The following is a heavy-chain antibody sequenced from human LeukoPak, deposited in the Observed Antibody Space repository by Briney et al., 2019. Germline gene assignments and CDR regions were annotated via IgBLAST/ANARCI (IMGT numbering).Heavy chain of an antibody. CDR1: GGSISSYY. V-gene: IGHV4-59*01. D-gene: IGHD3-10*01. Sequence: SETLSLTCTVSGGSISSYYWSWIRQPPGKGLEWIGYIYYSGSTNYNPSLKSRVTISVDTSKNQFSLKLSSVTAADTAVYYCARATMVRGVIISYFDYWGQGTLVTVSS. J-gene: IGHJ4*02. CDR2: IYYSGST. CDR3: ARATMVRGVIISYFDY.